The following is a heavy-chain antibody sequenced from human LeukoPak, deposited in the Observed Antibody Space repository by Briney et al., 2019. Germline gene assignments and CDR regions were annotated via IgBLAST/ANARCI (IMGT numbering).Heavy chain of an antibody. CDR2: IKQDGSEK. Sequence: GGSLRLSCAASGFTFSSYWMSWVRQAPGKGLEWVANIKQDGSEKYYVDSVKGRFTISRDNAKNSLYLQMNSLRAEDTAVYYCARAAEYGGYDYFDYWGQGTLVTVSS. D-gene: IGHD5-12*01. CDR1: GFTFSSYW. CDR3: ARAAEYGGYDYFDY. J-gene: IGHJ4*02. V-gene: IGHV3-7*03.